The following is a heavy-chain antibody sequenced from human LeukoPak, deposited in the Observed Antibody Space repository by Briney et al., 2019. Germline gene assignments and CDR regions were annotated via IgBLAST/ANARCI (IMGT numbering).Heavy chain of an antibody. CDR1: GFTFSSYE. D-gene: IGHD3-9*01. V-gene: IGHV3-21*01. Sequence: GGSLRLSCAASGFTFSSYEMNWVRQAPGKGLEWVSSISSSSTYIYYADSLKGRFTISRDNSKNTLYLQMNSLRVEDTAVYYCAKGPKYDIYAFDIWGQGTMVTVSS. CDR2: ISSSSTYI. J-gene: IGHJ3*02. CDR3: AKGPKYDIYAFDI.